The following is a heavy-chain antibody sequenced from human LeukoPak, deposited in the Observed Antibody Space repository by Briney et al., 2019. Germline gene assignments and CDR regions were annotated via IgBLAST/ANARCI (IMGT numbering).Heavy chain of an antibody. CDR2: IKSKTDGGTT. CDR1: GFTFSNAW. CDR3: TTDENYYDSSGKMGIL. V-gene: IGHV3-15*01. Sequence: PGRSLRLSCAASGFTFSNAWMSWVRQAPGKGLEWVGRIKSKTDGGTTDYAAPVKGRFTISRDDSRNTLYLQMNSLKTEDTAVYYCTTDENYYDSSGKMGILWGQGTLVTVSS. D-gene: IGHD3-22*01. J-gene: IGHJ4*02.